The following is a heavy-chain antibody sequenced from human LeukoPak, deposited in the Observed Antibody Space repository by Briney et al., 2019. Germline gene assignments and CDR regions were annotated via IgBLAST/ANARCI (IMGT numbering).Heavy chain of an antibody. CDR1: GYTFTSYG. CDR2: ISAYNGNT. D-gene: IGHD3-22*01. CDR3: ARDHNYYYDSSSVFDP. Sequence: ASVKVSCRASGYTFTSYGISLVRQAPGQGLEWMGWISAYNGNTNYAQKLQGRVTMTTDTSTSTAYMELRSLRSDDTAVYYCARDHNYYYDSSSVFDPWGQGTLVTVSS. J-gene: IGHJ5*02. V-gene: IGHV1-18*01.